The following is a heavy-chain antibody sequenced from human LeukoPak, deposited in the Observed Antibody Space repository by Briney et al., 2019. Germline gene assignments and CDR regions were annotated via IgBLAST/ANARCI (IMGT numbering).Heavy chain of an antibody. CDR1: GGSIRSYYR. CDR2: IYWDDDK. J-gene: IGHJ3*02. D-gene: IGHD3-22*01. V-gene: IGHV2-5*08. CDR3: AHRSISGYSGGAFDI. Sequence: TLSLTCTVSGGSIRSYYRSWLRQPPGKALEWLARIYWDDDKRYSLYLKSRLTITKDTSKNHVLLTIANIDPVDTASYYCAHRSISGYSGGAFDIWGQGTMVAVSS.